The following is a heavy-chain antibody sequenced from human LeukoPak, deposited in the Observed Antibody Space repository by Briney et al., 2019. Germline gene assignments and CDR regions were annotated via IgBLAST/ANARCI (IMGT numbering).Heavy chain of an antibody. CDR1: GGSISSSSYY. CDR3: ATYCSSTSCPHRRAFDI. CDR2: IYYSGST. V-gene: IGHV4-39*01. J-gene: IGHJ3*02. Sequence: SETLSLTCTVSGGSISSSSYYWGWIRQPPGKGLEWIGTIYYSGSTYYNPSLKSRVTISVDTSNGQFSLKLSSVTAADAAVYYCATYCSSTSCPHRRAFDIWGQGTMVTVSS. D-gene: IGHD2-2*01.